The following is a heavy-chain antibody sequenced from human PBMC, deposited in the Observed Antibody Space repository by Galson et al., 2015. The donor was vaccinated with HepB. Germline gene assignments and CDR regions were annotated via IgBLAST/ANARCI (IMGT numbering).Heavy chain of an antibody. Sequence: SLRLSCAASGFTFDDYAMHWVRQAPGKGLEWVSGISWNSDNIGYADSVKGRFTISRDNAKNSLYLQMNSLRAEDTALHYCAIVHWNDPWYFDYWGQGTLVTVSS. V-gene: IGHV3-9*01. J-gene: IGHJ4*02. CDR3: AIVHWNDPWYFDY. D-gene: IGHD1-1*01. CDR2: ISWNSDNI. CDR1: GFTFDDYA.